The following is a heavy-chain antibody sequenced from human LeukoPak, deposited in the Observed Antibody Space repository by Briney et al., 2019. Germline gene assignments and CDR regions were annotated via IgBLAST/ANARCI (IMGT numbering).Heavy chain of an antibody. D-gene: IGHD3-3*01. J-gene: IGHJ4*02. V-gene: IGHV4-34*01. Sequence: SETLSLTCAVYGGSFSGYYWSWIRRPPGKGLEWIGEINYSGSTNYKPSLKSRVTISVDTSKNQFSLNLTSVTAADTAMYYCARRSGYYDFWSGYYSDNWGQGTLVTVSS. CDR3: ARRSGYYDFWSGYYSDN. CDR1: GGSFSGYY. CDR2: INYSGST.